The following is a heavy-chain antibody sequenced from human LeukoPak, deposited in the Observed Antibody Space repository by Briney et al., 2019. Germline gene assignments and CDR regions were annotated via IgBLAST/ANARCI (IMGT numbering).Heavy chain of an antibody. CDR3: AKTTLLLWFGELWSGFDY. V-gene: IGHV1-18*01. Sequence: GASVKVSCKASGYTFTSYGISWVRQAPGQGLEWMGWISAYNGNTNYAQKLQGRVTMTTDTSTSTAYMELRSLRSDDTAVYYCAKTTLLLWFGELWSGFDYWGQGTLVTVSS. D-gene: IGHD3-10*01. J-gene: IGHJ4*02. CDR1: GYTFTSYG. CDR2: ISAYNGNT.